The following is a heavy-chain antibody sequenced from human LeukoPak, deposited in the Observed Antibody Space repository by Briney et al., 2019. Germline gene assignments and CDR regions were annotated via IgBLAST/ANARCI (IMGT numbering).Heavy chain of an antibody. CDR2: IYYSGST. Sequence: SETLSLTCTVSGGSISSGDYYWSWIRQPPGKGLEWIGYIYYSGSTCYNPSLKSRVTISVDTSKNQFSLKLSSATAADTAVYYCARDVRDGGVGPDIWGQGTMVTVSS. V-gene: IGHV4-30-4*08. CDR3: ARDVRDGGVGPDI. J-gene: IGHJ3*02. CDR1: GGSISSGDYY. D-gene: IGHD2-8*02.